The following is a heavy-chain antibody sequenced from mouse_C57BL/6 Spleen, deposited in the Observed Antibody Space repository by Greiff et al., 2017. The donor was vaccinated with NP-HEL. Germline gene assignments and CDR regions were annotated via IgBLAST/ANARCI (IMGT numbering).Heavy chain of an antibody. J-gene: IGHJ3*01. D-gene: IGHD2-4*01. V-gene: IGHV5-6*01. Sequence: EVQRVESGGDLVKPGGSLKLSCAASGFTFSSYGMSWVRQTPDKRLEWVATISSGGSYTYYPDSVKGRFTISRDNAKNTLYLQMSSLKSEDTAMYYCARRDYDYDEVEVRFAYWGQGTLVTVSA. CDR3: ARRDYDYDEVEVRFAY. CDR2: ISSGGSYT. CDR1: GFTFSSYG.